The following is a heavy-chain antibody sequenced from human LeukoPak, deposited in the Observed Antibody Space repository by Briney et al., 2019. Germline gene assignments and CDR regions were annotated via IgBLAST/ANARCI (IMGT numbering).Heavy chain of an antibody. J-gene: IGHJ4*02. Sequence: PGGSLRLSCAASGFTFSTYWMSWVRQAPGKGLEWVANTNQEGSEKYYVDSVKGRFTISKDNAKNSLYLQMNSLRAEDTAVHYCARDPKWLDYWGQGTLVTVSS. V-gene: IGHV3-7*01. CDR1: GFTFSTYW. D-gene: IGHD5-12*01. CDR2: TNQEGSEK. CDR3: ARDPKWLDY.